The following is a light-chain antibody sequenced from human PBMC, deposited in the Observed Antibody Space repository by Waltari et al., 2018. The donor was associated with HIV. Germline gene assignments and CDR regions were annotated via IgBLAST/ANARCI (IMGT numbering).Light chain of an antibody. V-gene: IGKV3-11*01. CDR1: QRVGDY. J-gene: IGKJ4*01. Sequence: EIVFTQSPATLSLSPGERATLSCRASQRVGDYLAWYQQKPGQAPKLFNYDASNRATGIPGRFRGSGVGTDFTLTISSLEPEDCAVYYCQQRSTWPGPTFGGGTKVEI. CDR3: QQRSTWPGPT. CDR2: DAS.